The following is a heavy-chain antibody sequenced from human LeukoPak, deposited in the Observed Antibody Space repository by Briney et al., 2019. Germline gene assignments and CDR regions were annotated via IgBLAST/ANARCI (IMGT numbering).Heavy chain of an antibody. CDR3: AKVMTTVTGPTKYYYGMDV. CDR1: GFTFSSYA. Sequence: GGSLRLSCAASGFTFSSYAISWVRQAPGKGLEWVSAISGTGGSTYYADSVKGRFTISRDNSKNTLYLQMNSLRAEDTAVYYCAKVMTTVTGPTKYYYGMDVWGQGTTVTVSS. D-gene: IGHD4-17*01. V-gene: IGHV3-23*01. J-gene: IGHJ6*02. CDR2: ISGTGGST.